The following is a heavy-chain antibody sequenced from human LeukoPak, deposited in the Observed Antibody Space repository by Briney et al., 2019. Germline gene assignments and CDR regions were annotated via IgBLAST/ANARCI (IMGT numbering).Heavy chain of an antibody. Sequence: PGGSLRLSCAASGFTFSSYSMNWVRQAPGKGLEWVSGISWNTFSIGYADSVKGRFTISRDNAKNSLYLQMNSLRPEDTALYYCAKDRSVWVGPTQYFGMDVWGQGTTVTVSS. CDR1: GFTFSSYS. J-gene: IGHJ6*02. V-gene: IGHV3-9*01. D-gene: IGHD1-26*01. CDR3: AKDRSVWVGPTQYFGMDV. CDR2: ISWNTFSI.